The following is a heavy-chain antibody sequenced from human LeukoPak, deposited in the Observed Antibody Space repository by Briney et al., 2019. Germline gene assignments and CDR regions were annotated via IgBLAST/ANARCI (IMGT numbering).Heavy chain of an antibody. CDR3: TSHYGSGGF. V-gene: IGHV3-15*07. J-gene: IGHJ4*02. D-gene: IGHD3-10*01. CDR1: GFNFNDAW. Sequence: PGGSLRLSCAASGFNFNDAWMNWVRQAPGKGLQWVGRIKSNADGATTDYIAPAKGRFFISRDDSKNMLYLQMSGLQIEDTAMYHCTSHYGSGGFWGQGTLVTVSS. CDR2: IKSNADGATT.